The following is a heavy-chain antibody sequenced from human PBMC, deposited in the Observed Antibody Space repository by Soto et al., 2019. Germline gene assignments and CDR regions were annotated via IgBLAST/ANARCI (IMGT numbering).Heavy chain of an antibody. CDR3: ARDGGRYYDSKGSN. CDR2: ISSSSSYI. V-gene: IGHV3-21*01. D-gene: IGHD3-22*01. CDR1: GFTFSSYS. Sequence: GGSLRLSCAASGFTFSSYSMNWVRQAPGKGLEWVSSISSSSSYIYYADSVKGRFTISRDNAKNSLYLQMNSLRAEDTAVYYCARDGGRYYDSKGSNWGQGTLVTVSS. J-gene: IGHJ4*02.